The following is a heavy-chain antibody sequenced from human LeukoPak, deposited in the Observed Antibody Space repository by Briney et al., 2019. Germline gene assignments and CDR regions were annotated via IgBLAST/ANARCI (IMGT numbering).Heavy chain of an antibody. D-gene: IGHD3-22*01. CDR1: GYTFTGYY. V-gene: IGHV1-2*02. Sequence: GASVNVSCKASGYTFTGYYMHWVRQAPAQGLEWMGWINPNSGGTNYAQKFQGRVTMTRDTSISTAYMELSRLRSDDTAVYYCARDGYYDSSGYFFDYWGQGTLVTVSS. CDR2: INPNSGGT. CDR3: ARDGYYDSSGYFFDY. J-gene: IGHJ4*02.